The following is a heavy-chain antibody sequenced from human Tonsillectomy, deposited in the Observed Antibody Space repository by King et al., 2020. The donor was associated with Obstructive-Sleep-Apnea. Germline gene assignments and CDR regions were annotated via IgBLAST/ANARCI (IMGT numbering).Heavy chain of an antibody. Sequence: VQLVESGGGLVQPGGSLRLSCAASGFTFSGYWMLWVRQAPGKGLVWVSRINSDGSSTMYADSVEGRFTVSRDNANNTVSLQMHSLRDDDTALYYCARGGQGATLDYWGQGTLVTVSS. J-gene: IGHJ4*02. CDR2: INSDGSST. CDR1: GFTFSGYW. CDR3: ARGGQGATLDY. D-gene: IGHD3-16*01. V-gene: IGHV3-74*03.